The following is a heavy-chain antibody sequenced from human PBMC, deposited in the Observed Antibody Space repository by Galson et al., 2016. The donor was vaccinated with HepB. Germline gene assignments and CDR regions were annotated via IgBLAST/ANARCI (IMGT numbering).Heavy chain of an antibody. CDR3: ARFSGRAAAGTEYYFDY. D-gene: IGHD3-10*01. CDR2: IYSGGST. Sequence: SLRLSCAASGFTVSSNYMSWVRQAPGKGLEWVSVIYSGGSTYYADSVKGRFTISRDNFKNTLYLQMNSLRAEDTAVYYCARFSGRAAAGTEYYFDYWGQGTLVTVSS. J-gene: IGHJ4*02. CDR1: GFTVSSNY. V-gene: IGHV3-53*01.